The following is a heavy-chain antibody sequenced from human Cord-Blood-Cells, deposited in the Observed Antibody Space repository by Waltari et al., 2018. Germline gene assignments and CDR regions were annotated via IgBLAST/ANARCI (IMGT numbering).Heavy chain of an antibody. CDR2: IYYSGST. D-gene: IGHD2-2*02. Sequence: IRQHPGKGLEWIGYIYYSGSTYYNPSLKSRVTISVDTSKNQFSLKLSSVTAADTAVYYCARGSNRGYCSSTSCYTAFDIWGQGTMVTVSS. J-gene: IGHJ3*02. CDR3: ARGSNRGYCSSTSCYTAFDI. V-gene: IGHV4-31*02.